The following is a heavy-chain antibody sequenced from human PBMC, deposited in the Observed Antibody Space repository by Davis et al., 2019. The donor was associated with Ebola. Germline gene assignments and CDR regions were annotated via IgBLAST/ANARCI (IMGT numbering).Heavy chain of an antibody. CDR3: AKSGGEYQLLNSMDY. D-gene: IGHD2-2*01. CDR1: GFTFSSYA. CDR2: ISGSGGST. J-gene: IGHJ4*02. V-gene: IGHV3-23*01. Sequence: GESLKISCAASGFTFSSYAMSWVRQAPGKGLEWASAISGSGGSTYYADSVKGRFTISRDNSKNTLYLQMNSLRAEDTAGYYCAKSGGEYQLLNSMDYWGQGTLVTVSS.